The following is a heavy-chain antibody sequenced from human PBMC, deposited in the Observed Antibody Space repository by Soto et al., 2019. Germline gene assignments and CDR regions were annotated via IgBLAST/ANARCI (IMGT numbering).Heavy chain of an antibody. CDR3: ARAPRMAPFDI. CDR2: IRNDGSDK. V-gene: IGHV3-33*01. CDR1: GFIFSPYG. J-gene: IGHJ3*02. Sequence: GGSLRLSCAASGFIFSPYGIRWVRQAPGKGLEWVALIRNDGSDKYYAESVTGRFTISRDNSKNTVYLQMNSLRAEDTALYFCARAPRMAPFDIWGQGTMVTV.